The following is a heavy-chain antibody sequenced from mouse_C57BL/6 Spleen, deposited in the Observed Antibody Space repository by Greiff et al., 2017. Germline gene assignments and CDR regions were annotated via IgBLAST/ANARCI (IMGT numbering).Heavy chain of an antibody. J-gene: IGHJ4*01. D-gene: IGHD1-1*01. CDR3: TTTTVNYAMDY. CDR2: IDPENGDT. Sequence: EVQLQQSGAELVRPGASVTLSCTASGFNIKDDYMHWVKQRPEQGLEWIGWIDPENGDTAYAPKFQGKATITADTSSNTAYLQLSSLTSEDTAVYYCTTTTVNYAMDYWGQGTSVTVSS. CDR1: GFNIKDDY. V-gene: IGHV14-4*01.